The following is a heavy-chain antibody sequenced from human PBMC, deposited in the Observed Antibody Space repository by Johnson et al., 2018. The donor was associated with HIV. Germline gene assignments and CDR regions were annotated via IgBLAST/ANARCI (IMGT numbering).Heavy chain of an antibody. CDR2: ISWNSNSI. Sequence: VQLVESGGGLVQPGRSLRLSCAASGFTFDDFAMHWVRQAPGKGLEWVSGISWNSNSIGYADSVKGRFSISRDNGKNSLYLQMNSLRAEDTALNYCARDLVVGDHSTPLTHAFDIWGQGTMVTVSS. CDR1: GFTFDDFA. D-gene: IGHD1-26*01. CDR3: ARDLVVGDHSTPLTHAFDI. V-gene: IGHV3-9*01. J-gene: IGHJ3*02.